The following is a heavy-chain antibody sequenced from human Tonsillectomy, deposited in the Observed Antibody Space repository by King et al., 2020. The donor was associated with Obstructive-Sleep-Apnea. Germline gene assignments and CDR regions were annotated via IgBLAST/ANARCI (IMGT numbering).Heavy chain of an antibody. Sequence: VQLVESGGGLVQPGGSLRLSCAASGFTFSSYWMHWVRQAPGKGLVWVSRINSDGSSTNYADSVKGRFTISRDNAKNTLYLQMNRLRAEDTAVYYWERGGLTGTTWGYGMDVWGQGTTVTVSS. D-gene: IGHD1-7*01. V-gene: IGHV3-74*01. CDR1: GFTFSSYW. J-gene: IGHJ6*02. CDR3: ERGGLTGTTWGYGMDV. CDR2: INSDGSST.